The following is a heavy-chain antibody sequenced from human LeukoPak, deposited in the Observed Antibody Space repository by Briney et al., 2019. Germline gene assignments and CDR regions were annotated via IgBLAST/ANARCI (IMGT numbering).Heavy chain of an antibody. D-gene: IGHD6-6*01. CDR1: GFTFSSYG. CDR3: AKDRLSTYSSSSGYFDY. J-gene: IGHJ4*02. CDR2: IRYDGSNK. V-gene: IGHV3-30*02. Sequence: AGGSLRLSCAASGFTFSSYGMHWVRQAPGKGLEWVAFIRYDGSNKYYADSVKGRFTISRDNSKNTLYLQMNSLRAEDTAVYYCAKDRLSTYSSSSGYFDYWGQGTLVTVSS.